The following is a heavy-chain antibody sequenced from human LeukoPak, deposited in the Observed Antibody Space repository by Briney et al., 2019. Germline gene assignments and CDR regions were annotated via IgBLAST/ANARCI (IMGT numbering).Heavy chain of an antibody. CDR2: IYYSGST. J-gene: IGHJ5*02. CDR3: AREVWNWFDP. V-gene: IGHV4-59*01. D-gene: IGHD1-20*01. Sequence: SETLSLTCTVSGGSTSSYYWSWIRQPPGKGLEWIGYIYYSGSTNYNPSLKSRVTISVDTSKNQFSLKLSSVTAADTAVYYCAREVWNWFDPWGQGTLVTVSS. CDR1: GGSTSSYY.